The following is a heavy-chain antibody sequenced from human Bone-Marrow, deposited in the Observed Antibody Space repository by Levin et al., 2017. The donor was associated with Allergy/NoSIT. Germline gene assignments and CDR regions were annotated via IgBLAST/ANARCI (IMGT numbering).Heavy chain of an antibody. J-gene: IGHJ6*02. V-gene: IGHV3-33*01. D-gene: IGHD3-10*01. Sequence: GESLKISCAASGFTFSSYGMHWVRQAPGKGLEWVAVIWYDGSNKYYADSVKGRFTISRDNSKNTLYLQMNSLRAEDTAVYYCAREGASGSGSYYSLVSYYYYGMDVWGQGTTVTVSS. CDR1: GFTFSSYG. CDR3: AREGASGSGSYYSLVSYYYYGMDV. CDR2: IWYDGSNK.